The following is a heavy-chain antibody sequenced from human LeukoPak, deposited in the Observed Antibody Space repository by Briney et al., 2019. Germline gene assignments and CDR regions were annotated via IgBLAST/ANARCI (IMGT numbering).Heavy chain of an antibody. D-gene: IGHD4-17*01. CDR3: ATTTTSTPRWFDP. J-gene: IGHJ5*02. CDR1: GYSFSSYW. Sequence: GESLKISCKGSGYSFSSYWIGWVRQMPGKGLEWMGTVYPGDSDIRYSPSFQGQVTISVDKSTSTAYLQWSSLKASDTAMYYCATTTTSTPRWFDPWGQGTLVTVSS. CDR2: VYPGDSDI. V-gene: IGHV5-51*01.